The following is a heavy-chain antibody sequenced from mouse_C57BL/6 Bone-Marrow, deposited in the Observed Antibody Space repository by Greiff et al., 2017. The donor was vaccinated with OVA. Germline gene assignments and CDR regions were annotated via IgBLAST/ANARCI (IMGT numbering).Heavy chain of an antibody. CDR1: GYTFTEYT. CDR2: FYPGSGSI. Sequence: QVHVKQSGAELVKPGASVKLSCKASGYTFTEYTIHWVKQRPGQGLEWIGWFYPGSGSIKYNEKFKDKATLTADKSYSTVYMELSRLTSEDAAVYFCARHGAYHDWFAYWGQGTLVTVSA. V-gene: IGHV1-62-2*01. J-gene: IGHJ3*01. CDR3: ARHGAYHDWFAY. D-gene: IGHD2-10*01.